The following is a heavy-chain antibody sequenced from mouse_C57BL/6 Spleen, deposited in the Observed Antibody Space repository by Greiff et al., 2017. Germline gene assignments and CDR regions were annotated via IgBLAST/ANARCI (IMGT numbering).Heavy chain of an antibody. CDR3: ARSLMYYGSSYGYFDV. V-gene: IGHV8-12*01. CDR2: IYWDDDK. CDR1: GFSLSTSGMG. J-gene: IGHJ1*03. D-gene: IGHD1-1*01. Sequence: QVTLKVSGPGILQSSQTLSLTCSFSGFSLSTSGMGVSWIRQPSGKGLEWLAHIYWDDDKRYNPSLKSRLTISKDTSRNQVFLKITSVDTADTATYYCARSLMYYGSSYGYFDVWGTETTVTVSS.